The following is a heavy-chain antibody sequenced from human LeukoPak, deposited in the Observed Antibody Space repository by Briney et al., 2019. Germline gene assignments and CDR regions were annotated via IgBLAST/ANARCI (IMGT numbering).Heavy chain of an antibody. CDR3: AVLQGYSSSWFHFFDY. V-gene: IGHV1-2*02. CDR1: GHTFTRYD. D-gene: IGHD6-13*01. J-gene: IGHJ4*02. CDR2: INPKSGGT. Sequence: ASVKVSCKASGHTFTRYDMHWVRQAPGQGLEWMGWINPKSGGTKYAQRFQGRVTMTSDTSISTAYMELNMLRSDDTAVYYCAVLQGYSSSWFHFFDYWGQGTLVTVSS.